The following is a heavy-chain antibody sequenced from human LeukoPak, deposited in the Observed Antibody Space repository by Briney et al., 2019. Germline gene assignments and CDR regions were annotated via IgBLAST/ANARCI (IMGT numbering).Heavy chain of an antibody. CDR3: ARANDYGDYVPYFDF. V-gene: IGHV4-59*08. D-gene: IGHD4-17*01. CDR1: GGSISSYY. Sequence: SETLSLTCTVSGGSISSYYWSWIRQPPGKGLEWIGYIYYIWSTYYNPSLESRVTISLDTSKNQFSLKLSSVTAADTAVYYCARANDYGDYVPYFDFWGQGTLVTVSS. J-gene: IGHJ4*02. CDR2: IYYIWST.